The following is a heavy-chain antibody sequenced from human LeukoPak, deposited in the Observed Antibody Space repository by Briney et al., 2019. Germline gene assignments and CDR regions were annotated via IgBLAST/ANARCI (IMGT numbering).Heavy chain of an antibody. CDR2: INPNSGGT. CDR1: GYTFTGYY. V-gene: IGHV1-2*02. CDR3: ARGTRDRFLEWSRDYYMDV. D-gene: IGHD3-3*01. J-gene: IGHJ6*03. Sequence: ASVKVSCTASGYTFTGYYMHWVRQAPGQGLEWMGWINPNSGGTNYAQKFQGRVTMTRDTSISTAYMELSRLRSDDTAVYYCARGTRDRFLEWSRDYYMDVWGNGTTVTVSS.